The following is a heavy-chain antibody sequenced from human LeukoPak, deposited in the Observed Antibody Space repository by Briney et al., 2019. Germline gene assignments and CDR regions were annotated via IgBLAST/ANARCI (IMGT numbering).Heavy chain of an antibody. D-gene: IGHD3-10*01. V-gene: IGHV3-23*01. J-gene: IGHJ4*02. CDR3: AKPPLLWFGESKGGDY. Sequence: PGGSLRLSCAASGFTFSSYAMSWVRQAPGKGLEWVSAISGSGGSTYYADSVKGRFTISRDNSKNMLYLQMNSLRAEDTAVYYCAKPPLLWFGESKGGDYWGQGTLVTVSS. CDR1: GFTFSSYA. CDR2: ISGSGGST.